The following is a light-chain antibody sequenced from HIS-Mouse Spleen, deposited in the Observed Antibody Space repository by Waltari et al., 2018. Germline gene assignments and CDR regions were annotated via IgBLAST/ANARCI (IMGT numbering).Light chain of an antibody. Sequence: SYVLTQPPSVSVAPGKPARITCGGNNIGSKSVHWDQQKPGQAPVLVVNDDSARPSGIPERFSGSNSGNTATLTISRVEAGDEADYYCQVWDSSSDHPYVFGTGTKVTVL. V-gene: IGLV3-21*03. CDR3: QVWDSSSDHPYV. J-gene: IGLJ1*01. CDR2: DDS. CDR1: NIGSKS.